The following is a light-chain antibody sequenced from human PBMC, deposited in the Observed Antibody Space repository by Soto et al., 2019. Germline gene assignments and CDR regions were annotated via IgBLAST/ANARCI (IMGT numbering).Light chain of an antibody. Sequence: DIEMTQSPSSLSASVGDRVTISCQASQDIGNLLNWYQQRPNKAPRLIIYHASSLETGIPSRFSGSGSGTHSTFIINSFQAEDVATYFCQQYDDGPRVSFGPGTRVD. V-gene: IGKV1-33*01. CDR2: HAS. CDR1: QDIGNL. J-gene: IGKJ3*01. CDR3: QQYDDGPRVS.